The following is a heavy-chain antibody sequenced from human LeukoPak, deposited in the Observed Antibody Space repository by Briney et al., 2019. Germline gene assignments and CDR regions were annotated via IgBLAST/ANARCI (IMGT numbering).Heavy chain of an antibody. J-gene: IGHJ6*03. CDR3: ARDREWFGDHYYYMDV. CDR1: GFPFEDYG. D-gene: IGHD3-10*01. V-gene: IGHV3-20*04. CDR2: INWNGGST. Sequence: PGGSLRLSCAASGFPFEDYGMSWVRQAPGKGLEWVSGINWNGGSTGYADSVKGRFTISRDNAKNSLYLQMNSLRAEDTALYYCARDREWFGDHYYYMDVWGKGTTVTVSS.